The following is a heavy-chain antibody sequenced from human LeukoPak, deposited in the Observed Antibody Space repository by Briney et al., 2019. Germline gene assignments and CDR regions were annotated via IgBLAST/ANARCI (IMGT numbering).Heavy chain of an antibody. V-gene: IGHV1-69*04. J-gene: IGHJ4*02. D-gene: IGHD3-10*01. Sequence: SVKVSCKASGGMFSNSGFSWVRQAPGQGLEWMGRIIPLLGIANYAQRFQDRFRITADKSSSTAYMELSSLRSEDTAVYYCARGRETYYYGSGSYPDYWGQGTLVTVSS. CDR1: GGMFSNSG. CDR3: ARGRETYYYGSGSYPDY. CDR2: IIPLLGIA.